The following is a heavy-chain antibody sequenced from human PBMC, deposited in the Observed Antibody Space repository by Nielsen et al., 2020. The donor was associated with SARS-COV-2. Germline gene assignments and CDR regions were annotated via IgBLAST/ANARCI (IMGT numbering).Heavy chain of an antibody. CDR1: GFTFSSYA. CDR3: ASDSGIYYGSGSEVRVLLGYMDV. Sequence: GGSLRLSCAASGFTFSSYAMSWVRQAPGKGLEWVSAISGSGGDTYYADSVKGRFTISRDNAKNSLYLQMNSLRAEDTAVYYCASDSGIYYGSGSEVRVLLGYMDVWGKGTTVTVSS. D-gene: IGHD3-10*01. CDR2: ISGSGGDT. V-gene: IGHV3-23*01. J-gene: IGHJ6*03.